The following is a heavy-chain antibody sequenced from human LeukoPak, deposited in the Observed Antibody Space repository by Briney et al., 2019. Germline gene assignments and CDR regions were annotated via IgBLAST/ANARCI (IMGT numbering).Heavy chain of an antibody. J-gene: IGHJ4*02. CDR2: IYHSGSN. V-gene: IGHV4-38-2*01. CDR3: ARLVEMATIVDY. Sequence: SETLSLTCAVSGYSISSGYYWAWIRQPPGKGLEGIGSIYHSGSNYYNPSLNSRVTISVDTSKTQFSQKLSPVTAAATAVYYCARLVEMATIVDYWGQGTLVTVSS. D-gene: IGHD5-24*01. CDR1: GYSISSGYY.